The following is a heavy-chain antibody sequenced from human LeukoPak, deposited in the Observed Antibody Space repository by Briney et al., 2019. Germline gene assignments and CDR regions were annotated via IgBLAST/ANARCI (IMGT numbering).Heavy chain of an antibody. CDR3: AKVSPIGYSSSWYGLDY. Sequence: GGSLRLSCAASGFTFDDYTMHWVRQAPGKGLEWVSLISWDGGSTYYADSVKGRFTISRDNSKNTLYLQMNSLRAEDTAVYYCAKVSPIGYSSSWYGLDYWGQGTLVTVSS. V-gene: IGHV3-43*01. CDR1: GFTFDDYT. CDR2: ISWDGGST. D-gene: IGHD6-13*01. J-gene: IGHJ4*02.